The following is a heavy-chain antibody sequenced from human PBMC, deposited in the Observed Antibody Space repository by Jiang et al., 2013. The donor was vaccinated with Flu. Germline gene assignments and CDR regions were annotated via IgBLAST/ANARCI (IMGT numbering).Heavy chain of an antibody. CDR2: FDPEDGET. D-gene: IGHD1-7*01. V-gene: IGHV1-24*01. CDR3: ATDNHSNWNYLNAFDI. CDR1: GYTLTELS. Sequence: SGAEVKKPGASVKVSCKVSGYTLTELSMHWVRQAPGKGLEWMGGFDPEDGETIYAQKFQGRVTMTEDTSTDTAYMELSSLRSEDTAVYYCATDNHSNWNYLNAFDIWGQGTMVTVSS. J-gene: IGHJ3*02.